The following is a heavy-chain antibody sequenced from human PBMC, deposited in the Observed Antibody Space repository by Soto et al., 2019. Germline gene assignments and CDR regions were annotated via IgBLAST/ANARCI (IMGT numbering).Heavy chain of an antibody. J-gene: IGHJ4*02. CDR1: GDSISNNKW. CDR2: MHHSGSI. CDR3: ARHDNMTLGSNYLYS. Sequence: QVQLQESGPGLVRPSGTLSLTCSVSGDSISNNKWWSWVRQPPGKGLEWIGEMHHSGSIHYNASRKCRAIISVDKSRNRFCLQLTPVTAADTALYFCARHDNMTLGSNYLYSWGPGTLVTVSS. V-gene: IGHV4-4*02. D-gene: IGHD1-1*01.